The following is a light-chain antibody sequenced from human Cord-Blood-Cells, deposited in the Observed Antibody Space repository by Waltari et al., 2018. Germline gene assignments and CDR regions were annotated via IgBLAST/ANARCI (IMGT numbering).Light chain of an antibody. V-gene: IGLV2-14*01. Sequence: QSALTQPASVSGSPGQSITISCTGTSSYVGGYNYVSWYQQHPGKAPKHMIYDVSNRPAGVANRFTGSKSGNTASLTISGLQAEDEADYYCSSYTSSSTLVFGGGTKLPVL. CDR1: SSYVGGYNY. CDR3: SSYTSSSTLV. J-gene: IGLJ3*02. CDR2: DVS.